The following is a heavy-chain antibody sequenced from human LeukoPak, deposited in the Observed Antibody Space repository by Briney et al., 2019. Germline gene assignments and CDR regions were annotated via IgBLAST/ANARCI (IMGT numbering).Heavy chain of an antibody. CDR1: GGSISSGTYY. CDR3: ARRLYSPASFDI. CDR2: IFYSGST. J-gene: IGHJ3*02. Sequence: SETLSLTRTVSGGSISSGTYYRGWIRQPPGKGLEWIGSIFYSGSTYYNPSLKSRVTISVDTSNNQFSLELTSVTSADTAVYYCARRLYSPASFDIWGQGTMVTVSS. V-gene: IGHV4-39*01. D-gene: IGHD5-12*01.